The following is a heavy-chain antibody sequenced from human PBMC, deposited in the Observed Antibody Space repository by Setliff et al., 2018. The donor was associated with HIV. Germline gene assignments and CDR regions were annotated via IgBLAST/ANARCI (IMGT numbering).Heavy chain of an antibody. J-gene: IGHJ5*02. D-gene: IGHD3-16*02. Sequence: PSETLSLTCTVSGGSISSSSYYWGWIRQPPGKGLEWLGTIYYSGSTYYNPSLKSRLTISVDTSKNQVSLKLTSVTAADTGVYYCARLAMRGVIGDPNWFDPWGQGTLVTVSS. CDR3: ARLAMRGVIGDPNWFDP. CDR2: IYYSGST. V-gene: IGHV4-39*01. CDR1: GGSISSSSYY.